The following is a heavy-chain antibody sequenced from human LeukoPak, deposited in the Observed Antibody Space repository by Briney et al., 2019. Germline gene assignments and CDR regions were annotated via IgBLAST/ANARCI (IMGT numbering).Heavy chain of an antibody. CDR2: ISAYNGNT. CDR3: ARGRRHSSSWYYFDY. D-gene: IGHD6-13*01. V-gene: IGHV1-18*01. CDR1: GYTFTSYG. J-gene: IGHJ4*02. Sequence: GASVKVSCKASGYTFTSYGISWVRQAPGQGLEWMVWISAYNGNTNYAQKLQGRVTMTTDTSTSTAYLELRSLRSDDTAVYYCARGRRHSSSWYYFDYWGQGTLVTVSS.